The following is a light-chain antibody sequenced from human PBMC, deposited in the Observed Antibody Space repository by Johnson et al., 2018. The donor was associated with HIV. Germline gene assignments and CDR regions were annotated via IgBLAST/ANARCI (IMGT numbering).Light chain of an antibody. CDR2: DHN. CDR1: SSNIGNNY. V-gene: IGLV1-51*01. CDR3: GTWDNSLSTGAV. Sequence: QSVLTQPPSVSAAPGQKVTISCSGSSSNIGNNYVSWYQQLPGTAPKLLIYDHNKRPSGIPDRFSGSKSGTSATLGITGLQTGDEADYYCGTWDNSLSTGAVYGTGTKVPVL. J-gene: IGLJ1*01.